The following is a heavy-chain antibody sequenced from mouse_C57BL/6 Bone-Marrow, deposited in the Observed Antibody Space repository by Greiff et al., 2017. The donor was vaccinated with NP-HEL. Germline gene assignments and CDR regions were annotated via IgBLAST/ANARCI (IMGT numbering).Heavy chain of an antibody. J-gene: IGHJ2*01. V-gene: IGHV7-3*01. CDR1: GFTFTDYY. Sequence: DVMLVESGGGLVQPGGSLSLSCAASGFTFTDYYMSWVRQPPGKALEWLGFIRNKANGYTTEYSASVKGRFTISRDNSQSILYLQMNALRAEDSATYYCARSGYGPLFDYWGQGTTLTVSS. CDR3: ARSGYGPLFDY. CDR2: IRNKANGYTT. D-gene: IGHD3-1*01.